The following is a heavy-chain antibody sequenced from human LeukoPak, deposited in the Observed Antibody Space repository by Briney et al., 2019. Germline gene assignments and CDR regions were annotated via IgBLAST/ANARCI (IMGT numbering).Heavy chain of an antibody. D-gene: IGHD3-16*02. CDR1: GGSISSGSYY. V-gene: IGHV4-61*02. CDR2: IYTSGST. CDR3: ARVVRYDYVWGSYRSQYYFDY. Sequence: SETLSLTCTVSGGSISSGSYYWSWIRQPAGKGLEWIGRIYTSGSTNYNPSLKSRVTISVDTSKNQFSLRLSSVTAADTAVYYCARVVRYDYVWGSYRSQYYFDYWGQGTLVTVSS. J-gene: IGHJ4*02.